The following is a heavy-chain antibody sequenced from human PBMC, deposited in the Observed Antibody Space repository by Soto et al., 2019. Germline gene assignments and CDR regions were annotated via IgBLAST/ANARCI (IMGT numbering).Heavy chain of an antibody. J-gene: IGHJ4*02. V-gene: IGHV1-69*01. D-gene: IGHD4-17*01. CDR3: ARPKTTVVTESGGGFDY. CDR2: IIPIFGTA. Sequence: QVQLVQSGAEVKKPGSSVKVSCKASGGTFSSYAISWVRQAPGQGLEWMGGIIPIFGTANYAQKFQGRVTITADESASTAYMELSSLRSEDTAVYYCARPKTTVVTESGGGFDYWGQGTLVTVSS. CDR1: GGTFSSYA.